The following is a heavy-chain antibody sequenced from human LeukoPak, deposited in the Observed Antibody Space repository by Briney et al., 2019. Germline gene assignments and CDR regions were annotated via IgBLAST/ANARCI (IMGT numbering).Heavy chain of an antibody. CDR3: AKVLLDPLLRYFVGDRPAGEFDY. D-gene: IGHD3-9*01. CDR2: ISGSGGST. Sequence: GGSLRLSCAASGFTFSSYGMSWVRQAPGKGLEWVSAISGSGGSTYYADSVKGRFTISRDNSKNTLYLQMNSLRAEDTAVYYCAKVLLDPLLRYFVGDRPAGEFDYWGQGTLVTVSS. CDR1: GFTFSSYG. J-gene: IGHJ4*02. V-gene: IGHV3-23*01.